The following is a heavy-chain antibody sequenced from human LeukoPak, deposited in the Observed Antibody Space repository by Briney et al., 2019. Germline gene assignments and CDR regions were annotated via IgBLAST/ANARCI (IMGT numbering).Heavy chain of an antibody. D-gene: IGHD2-2*01. Sequence: PGGSLRLSCAASGFTFSNYYMTWIRQAPGKGLDWVSYITSSGGAIYYADSVKGRFTISRDNAKNSLYLQMNSLRAEDTAVYYCARVAGYCSTTSCYGYYFDSWGQGTLVTVSS. CDR1: GFTFSNYY. V-gene: IGHV3-11*04. CDR2: ITSSGGAI. CDR3: ARVAGYCSTTSCYGYYFDS. J-gene: IGHJ4*02.